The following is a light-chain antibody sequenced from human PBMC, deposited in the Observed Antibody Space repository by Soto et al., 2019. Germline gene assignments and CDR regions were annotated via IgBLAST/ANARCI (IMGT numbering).Light chain of an antibody. CDR3: LQDYNYPWT. CDR1: QGFTNY. CDR2: AAS. J-gene: IGKJ1*01. V-gene: IGKV1-27*01. Sequence: DFQMTQSPSSLSASVGDTVTLTCRASQGFTNYLAWYQQKPGKAPKLLIYAASTLQSGVPPRFSGSGSGTDFTLTISSLQPEDFATYYCLQDYNYPWTFGQGTKVDIK.